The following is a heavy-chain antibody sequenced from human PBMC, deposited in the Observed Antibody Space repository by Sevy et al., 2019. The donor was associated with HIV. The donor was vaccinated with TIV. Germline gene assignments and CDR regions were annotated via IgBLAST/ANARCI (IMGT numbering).Heavy chain of an antibody. D-gene: IGHD3-3*01. CDR2: IYHSGTT. V-gene: IGHV4-38-2*01. J-gene: IGHJ6*03. Sequence: SETLSLTCAVSGFSISNNFYWGWIRQPPGKGLEWIGSIYHSGTTYYSPSLNSQVTISVDMSNNQFALRVTSVTAADTAVYYCARARRPETNYFCMDVWGKGTTVTVSS. CDR3: ARARRPETNYFCMDV. CDR1: GFSISNNFY.